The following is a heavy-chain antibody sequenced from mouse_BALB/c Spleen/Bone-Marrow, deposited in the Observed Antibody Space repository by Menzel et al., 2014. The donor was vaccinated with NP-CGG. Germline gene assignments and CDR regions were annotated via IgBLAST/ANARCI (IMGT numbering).Heavy chain of an antibody. CDR3: ARWLPAMDY. Sequence: QVQLKESGAELVRPGSSVKISCKASGYAFSSYWMGWVKQRPGQGLEWIGQIYPGDGDTNYNGKFKGKATLTADKSSSTAYMQLSSLTSEDSAVYFCARWLPAMDYWGQGTSVTVSS. J-gene: IGHJ4*01. CDR1: GYAFSSYW. CDR2: IYPGDGDT. V-gene: IGHV1-80*01. D-gene: IGHD2-2*01.